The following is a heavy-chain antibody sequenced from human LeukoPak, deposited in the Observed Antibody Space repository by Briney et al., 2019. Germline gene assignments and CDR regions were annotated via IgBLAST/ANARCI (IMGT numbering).Heavy chain of an antibody. J-gene: IGHJ4*02. V-gene: IGHV4-4*02. Sequence: SGTLSLTCDVSGGPITSSNWWSWVRQPPGKGLEWIGEIYHNGDTNYNPSLKSRVTISVDKSKNQFSLKVRSVTAADTAQYYCARGYSGYDYYFDYWGQGTLVTVSS. CDR3: ARGYSGYDYYFDY. D-gene: IGHD5-12*01. CDR2: IYHNGDT. CDR1: GGPITSSNW.